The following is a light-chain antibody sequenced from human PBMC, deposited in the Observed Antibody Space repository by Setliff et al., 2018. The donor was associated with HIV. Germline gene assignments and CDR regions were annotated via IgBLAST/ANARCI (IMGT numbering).Light chain of an antibody. J-gene: IGLJ1*01. CDR3: CSYASSQTYV. V-gene: IGLV2-23*02. CDR2: EVT. Sequence: QSALTQPASVSGSPGQSITISCTGISSDVGGYNYVSWYQQHPGKAPKLIIYEVTKRPSGISDRFSGSKSGNTASLSISGLQTEDEADYYCCSYASSQTYVFGIGTKVTVL. CDR1: SSDVGGYNY.